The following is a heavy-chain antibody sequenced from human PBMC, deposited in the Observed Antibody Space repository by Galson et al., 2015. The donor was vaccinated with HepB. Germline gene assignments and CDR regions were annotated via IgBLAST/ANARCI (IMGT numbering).Heavy chain of an antibody. Sequence: LRLSCAASGFTFSSYAMHWVRQAPGKGLEWVAVISYDGSNKYYADSVKGRFTISRDNSKNTLYLQMNSLRAEDTAVYYCARGRRVNSGYDLFFRYWGQGTLVTVSS. CDR1: GFTFSSYA. CDR3: ARGRRVNSGYDLFFRY. V-gene: IGHV3-30-3*01. CDR2: ISYDGSNK. D-gene: IGHD5-12*01. J-gene: IGHJ4*02.